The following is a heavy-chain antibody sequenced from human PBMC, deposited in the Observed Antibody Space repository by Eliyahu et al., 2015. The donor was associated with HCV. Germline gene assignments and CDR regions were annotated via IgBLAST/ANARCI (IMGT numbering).Heavy chain of an antibody. J-gene: IGHJ4*02. CDR1: GFTFSXYS. D-gene: IGHD5-12*01. CDR3: ATVRLRGIYFDS. V-gene: IGHV3-48*02. Sequence: EVQLVESGGGLVQPGGSXRLSCXASGFTFSXYSXNWVRQAPGKGLEWVSYISGXGNTIYYADXVKGRFTTSRDNAKNSLYLQMNGLRDEDTAVYYCATVRLRGIYFDSWGQGTLVTVSS. CDR2: ISGXGNTI.